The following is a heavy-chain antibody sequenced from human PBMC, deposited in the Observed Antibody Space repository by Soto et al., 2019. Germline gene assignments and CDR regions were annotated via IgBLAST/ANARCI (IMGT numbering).Heavy chain of an antibody. CDR3: ARRSGSPPNYGMDV. CDR2: INHSGST. D-gene: IGHD1-26*01. CDR1: GGSFSGYY. J-gene: IGHJ6*02. V-gene: IGHV4-34*01. Sequence: SETLSLTCAVYGGSFSGYYWSWIRQPPGKGLEWIGEINHSGSTNYNPSLKSRVTISVDTSKNQFSLKLSSVTAADTAVYYCARRSGSPPNYGMDVWGQGTTVTVSS.